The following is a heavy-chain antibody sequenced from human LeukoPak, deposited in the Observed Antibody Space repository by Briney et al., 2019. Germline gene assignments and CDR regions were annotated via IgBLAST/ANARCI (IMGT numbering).Heavy chain of an antibody. V-gene: IGHV3-30*04. J-gene: IGHJ4*02. Sequence: GGSLTLSRAPSGLTFSSYAMQWVRQAPSKGREWVVVISFDGSNKNYADSVKGRFTISRDNSKNTLYLQMNSLRAKDTAVYYCARGGGLRAYFFDCWGEGTLVTVSS. CDR2: ISFDGSNK. CDR3: ARGGGLRAYFFDC. D-gene: IGHD2-15*01. CDR1: GLTFSSYA.